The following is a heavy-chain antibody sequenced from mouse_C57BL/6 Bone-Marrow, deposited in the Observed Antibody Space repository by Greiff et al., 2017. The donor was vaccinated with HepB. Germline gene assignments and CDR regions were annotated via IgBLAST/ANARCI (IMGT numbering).Heavy chain of an antibody. CDR2: IDPEDGEN. CDR3: AKFSSLITGIDY. CDR1: GFNIKDYY. D-gene: IGHD1-1*01. V-gene: IGHV14-2*01. J-gene: IGHJ2*01. Sequence: VQLKQSGAELVKPGASVKLSCTASGFNIKDYYMHWVKQRTEQGLEWIGRIDPEDGENKYAPKFQGKATITADTSSNTAYLQLSSLTSEDTAVYYCAKFSSLITGIDYWGQGTTLTVSS.